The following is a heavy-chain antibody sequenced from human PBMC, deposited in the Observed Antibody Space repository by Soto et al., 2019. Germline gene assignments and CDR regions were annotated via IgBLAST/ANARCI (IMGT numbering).Heavy chain of an antibody. Sequence: QVQLQESGPGLVKPSQTLSLTCTVSGGSISSGGLYWSWIRQHPVKGLEWIGHIYYRGSTSYNPSLKSRVTISVDTSVNQFSLKLSSVTAADTAVYFCARMLWSAVYTGAFDIWGQGTMVAVSS. D-gene: IGHD3-3*01. J-gene: IGHJ3*02. CDR1: GGSISSGGLY. V-gene: IGHV4-31*03. CDR2: IYYRGST. CDR3: ARMLWSAVYTGAFDI.